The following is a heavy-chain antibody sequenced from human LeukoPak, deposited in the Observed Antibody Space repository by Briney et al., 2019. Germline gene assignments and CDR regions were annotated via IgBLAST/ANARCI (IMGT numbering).Heavy chain of an antibody. CDR2: ISGSADTT. V-gene: IGHV3-23*01. CDR3: AKMSLRFLEWLLNHYFDY. Sequence: GGSLRLSCAASGFTFSTYAMNWVRQAPGRGLEWVSAISGSADTTYYTDSVKGRFTISRDNSKNTLYLQMNSLRAEDTAVYYCAKMSLRFLEWLLNHYFDYWGQGTLVTVSS. J-gene: IGHJ4*02. CDR1: GFTFSTYA. D-gene: IGHD3-3*01.